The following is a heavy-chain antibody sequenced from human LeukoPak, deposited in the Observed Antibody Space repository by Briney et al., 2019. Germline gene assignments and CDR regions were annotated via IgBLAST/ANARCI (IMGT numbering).Heavy chain of an antibody. CDR3: AITGPYDSSGYYAY. V-gene: IGHV3-53*01. D-gene: IGHD3-22*01. CDR1: GFTFSSYA. CDR2: IYSGGST. Sequence: GGSLRLSCAASGFTFSSYAMSWVRQAPGKGLEWVSVIYSGGSTYYADSVKGRFTISRDNSKNTLYLQMNSLRAEDTAVYYCAITGPYDSSGYYAYWGQGTLVTVSS. J-gene: IGHJ4*02.